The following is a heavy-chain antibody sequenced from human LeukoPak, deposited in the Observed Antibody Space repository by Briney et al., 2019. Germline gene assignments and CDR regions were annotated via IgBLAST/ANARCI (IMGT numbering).Heavy chain of an antibody. J-gene: IGHJ6*02. Sequence: SETLSLTCTVSGGSISSYYWSWIRQPPGKGLEWIGYICYSGSTNYNPSLKSRVTISVDTSKNQFSLKLSSVTAADTAVYYCARQTYYYYGMDVWGQGTTVTVSS. CDR1: GGSISSYY. CDR2: ICYSGST. CDR3: ARQTYYYYGMDV. V-gene: IGHV4-59*08.